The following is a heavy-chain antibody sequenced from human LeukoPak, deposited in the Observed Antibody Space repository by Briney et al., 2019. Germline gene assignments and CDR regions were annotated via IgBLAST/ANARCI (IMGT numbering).Heavy chain of an antibody. CDR1: GFSFGSYS. D-gene: IGHD2-2*01. CDR2: ISSSSSYI. V-gene: IGHV3-21*04. Sequence: GGSLRLSCAASGFSFGSYSMNWVRQAPGKGLEWVSSISSSSSYIYYADSVKGRFTISRDNAKNSLYLQMNSLRAEDTAVYYCAKDLEGVVVPAEYDYWGQGTLVTVSS. J-gene: IGHJ4*02. CDR3: AKDLEGVVVPAEYDY.